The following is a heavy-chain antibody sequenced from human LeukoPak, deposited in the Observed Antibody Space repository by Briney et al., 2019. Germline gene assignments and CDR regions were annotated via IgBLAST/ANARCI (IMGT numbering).Heavy chain of an antibody. Sequence: PGGSLRLSCAASGFTFSSHAMNWVRQAPGKGLEYVSTISHNGGGTYYANSVKGRFTISRDNSKNTLYLQMNSLRAEDTAVYYCAKDRGYDFWSGYNQDYWGQGTLVTVSS. J-gene: IGHJ4*02. CDR2: ISHNGGGT. V-gene: IGHV3-64*01. D-gene: IGHD3-3*01. CDR1: GFTFSSHA. CDR3: AKDRGYDFWSGYNQDY.